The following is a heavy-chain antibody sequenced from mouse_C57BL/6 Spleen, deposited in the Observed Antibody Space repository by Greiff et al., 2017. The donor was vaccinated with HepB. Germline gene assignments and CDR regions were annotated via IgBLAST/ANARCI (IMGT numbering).Heavy chain of an antibody. V-gene: IGHV1-69*01. CDR2: IDPSDSYT. D-gene: IGHD2-4*01. Sequence: QVQLQQPGAELVMPGASVKLSCKASGYTFTSYWMHWVKQRPGQGLEWIGEIDPSDSYTNYNQKFKGKSTLTVDKSSSTAYMQLSSLTSEDSAVYYCARLRDYDPYWGQGTLVTVSA. J-gene: IGHJ3*01. CDR3: ARLRDYDPY. CDR1: GYTFTSYW.